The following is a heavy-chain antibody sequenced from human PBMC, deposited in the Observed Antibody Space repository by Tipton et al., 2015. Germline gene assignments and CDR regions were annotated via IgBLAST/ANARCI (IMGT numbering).Heavy chain of an antibody. Sequence: QLVQSGGIEVQPGGSLRLSCAASGFTFDDYAMHWVRQAPGKGLEWVSLISWDGANTYYADSVKGRFAISRDNSKDSLYLQMSGLRPEDTALYFCAKDRSVVTTTKYYYYYTMDVWGQGTTVTVSS. D-gene: IGHD2-21*02. V-gene: IGHV3-43D*04. CDR2: ISWDGANT. J-gene: IGHJ6*02. CDR3: AKDRSVVTTTKYYYYYTMDV. CDR1: GFTFDDYA.